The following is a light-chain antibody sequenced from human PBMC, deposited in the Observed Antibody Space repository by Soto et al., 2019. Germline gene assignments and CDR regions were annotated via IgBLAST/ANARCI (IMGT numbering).Light chain of an antibody. CDR3: QQYDKYST. CDR1: QGISSY. Sequence: DIQLTQSPSFLSASVGDRVTITCRASQGISSYLAWYQQKPGKAPKLLIYAASTLQSGVPSRFSGSGSGTEFTLTISSLQPEDFATYFCQQYDKYSTFGHGTKVDIK. V-gene: IGKV1-9*01. J-gene: IGKJ1*01. CDR2: AAS.